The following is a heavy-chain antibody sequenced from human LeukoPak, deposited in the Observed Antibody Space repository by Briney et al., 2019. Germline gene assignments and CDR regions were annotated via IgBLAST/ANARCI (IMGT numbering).Heavy chain of an antibody. V-gene: IGHV4-4*02. D-gene: IGHD4-17*01. J-gene: IGHJ4*02. Sequence: GSLRLSCAASGFTFSSYWMSWVRQPPGKGLEWIGEIYHSGSTNYNPSLKSRVTISVDKSKNQFSLKLSSVTAADTAVYYCARARYGDYVYSDYWGQGTLVTVSS. CDR1: GFTFSSYW. CDR3: ARARYGDYVYSDY. CDR2: IYHSGST.